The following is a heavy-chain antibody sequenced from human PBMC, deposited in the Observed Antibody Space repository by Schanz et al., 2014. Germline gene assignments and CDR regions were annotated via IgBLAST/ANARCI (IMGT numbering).Heavy chain of an antibody. CDR1: GFTFSSYA. Sequence: QVQLLQFGGGVVQPGRSLRLSCAASGFTFSSYAMHWVRQAPGKGLEWVALISNDGSIKYYADSVEGRITISRDNSRNTLYLQMNSLRTEDTAVYYCPKARRKSNCSGGRCFHYSYYGMDVWGQGTTVTVSS. CDR2: ISNDGSIK. D-gene: IGHD2-15*01. V-gene: IGHV3-30-3*01. J-gene: IGHJ6*02. CDR3: PKARRKSNCSGGRCFHYSYYGMDV.